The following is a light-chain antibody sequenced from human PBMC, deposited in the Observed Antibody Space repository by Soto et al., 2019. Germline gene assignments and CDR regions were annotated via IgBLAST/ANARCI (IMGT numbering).Light chain of an antibody. CDR3: QQYGNSPS. V-gene: IGKV3-20*01. Sequence: VLTQSPGTLSLSPGDRATLSCRSSQRVSGSSLAWYQQKPGQAPRVLFNGATTRATGVPDRFSGNGSGADFTLTISRLEPGDFGVYHCQQYGNSPSFGPGTKLEIK. J-gene: IGKJ2*01. CDR2: GAT. CDR1: QRVSGSS.